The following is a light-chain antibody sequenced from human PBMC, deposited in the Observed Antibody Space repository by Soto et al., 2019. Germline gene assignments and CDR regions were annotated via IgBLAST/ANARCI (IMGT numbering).Light chain of an antibody. V-gene: IGLV2-14*01. Sequence: QSVLTQPASVSGSPGQSITISCTGTSSDDGGHNSVSWYRQDPGKAPKLMIYDVSNRPSGVSDRFSGSKSGNTASLTIPGLQIEDEADYYCSSFTSSVTYVFGTGTKVTVL. CDR3: SSFTSSVTYV. J-gene: IGLJ1*01. CDR1: SSDDGGHNS. CDR2: DVS.